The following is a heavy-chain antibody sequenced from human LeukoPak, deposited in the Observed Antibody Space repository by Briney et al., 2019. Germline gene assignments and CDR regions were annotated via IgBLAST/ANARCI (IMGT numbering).Heavy chain of an antibody. V-gene: IGHV1-18*01. CDR1: GYTFTSYG. CDR2: ISAYNGNT. D-gene: IGHD1-1*01. Sequence: ASAKVSCKASGYTFTSYGISWVRQAPGQGLEWMGWISAYNGNTNYAQKLQGRVTMTTDTSTSTAYMELRSLRSDDTAVYYCARDILSTGTTYIPNYYYYGMDVWGQGTTVTVSS. J-gene: IGHJ6*02. CDR3: ARDILSTGTTYIPNYYYYGMDV.